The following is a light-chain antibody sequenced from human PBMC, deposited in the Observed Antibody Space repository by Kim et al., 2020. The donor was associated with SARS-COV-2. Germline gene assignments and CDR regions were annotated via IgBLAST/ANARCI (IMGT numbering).Light chain of an antibody. CDR3: QQYGIAPPYT. Sequence: VLTQSPGTLSLSPGERATLSCRASQSVCSNCLAWYQQKPGQDPRLLIYSASTRATAIPDRFSGSGSGTDFTLSISRLEPEDSAVYYCQQYGIAPPYTFGQGTKLEI. CDR2: SAS. J-gene: IGKJ2*01. CDR1: QSVCSNC. V-gene: IGKV3-20*01.